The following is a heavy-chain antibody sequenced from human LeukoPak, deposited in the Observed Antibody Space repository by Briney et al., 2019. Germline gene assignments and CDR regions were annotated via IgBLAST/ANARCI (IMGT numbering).Heavy chain of an antibody. V-gene: IGHV3-7*01. J-gene: IGHJ6*02. D-gene: IGHD2-2*01. Sequence: GGSLRLSCAASGFTFSDYYMSWIRQAPGKGLEWVANIKQDGSEKYYVDSVKGRFTISRDNAKNSLYLQMNSLRAEDTAVYYCARVGCSSTSCYSSYYYYYGMDVWGQGTTVTVSS. CDR2: IKQDGSEK. CDR3: ARVGCSSTSCYSSYYYYYGMDV. CDR1: GFTFSDYY.